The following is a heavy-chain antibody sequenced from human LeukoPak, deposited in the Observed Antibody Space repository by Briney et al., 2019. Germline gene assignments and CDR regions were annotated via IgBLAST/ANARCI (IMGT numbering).Heavy chain of an antibody. CDR1: GYTFTGYY. Sequence: ASVKVSCKASGYTFTGYYMHWVRQAPGQGLEWMGWINPNSGGTNYAQKFQGRVTMTRDTSISTAYMELSRLRSDDTAVYYCARDLYYYDSSGYYSPFYYYYYMDVWGKGTTVTISS. J-gene: IGHJ6*03. CDR3: ARDLYYYDSSGYYSPFYYYYYMDV. CDR2: INPNSGGT. D-gene: IGHD3-22*01. V-gene: IGHV1-2*02.